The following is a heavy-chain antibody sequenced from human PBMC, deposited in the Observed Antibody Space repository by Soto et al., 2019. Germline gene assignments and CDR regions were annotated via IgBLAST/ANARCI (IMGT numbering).Heavy chain of an antibody. CDR1: GGSVSSGSYY. CDR2: IYYSGST. CDR3: ARDRDGDFDY. D-gene: IGHD4-17*01. V-gene: IGHV4-61*01. J-gene: IGHJ4*02. Sequence: PSETLSLTCTVSGGSVSSGSYYWSWIRQPPGKGLEWIGYIYYSGSTNYNPSLKSRVTISVDTSKNQFSLKLSSVTAADTAVYYCARDRDGDFDYWGQGTLVT.